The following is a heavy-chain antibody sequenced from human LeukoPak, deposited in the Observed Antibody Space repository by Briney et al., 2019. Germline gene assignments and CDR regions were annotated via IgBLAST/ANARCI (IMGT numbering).Heavy chain of an antibody. V-gene: IGHV3-23*01. J-gene: IGHJ4*02. CDR3: VKGVAAAGTVDFDY. Sequence: PGGSLRLSGAASGFTFSSYAMSWVRQAPGKGLEWVSAISGSGGSTYYADSVKGRFTISRDNSKNTLYLQMNSLRAEDTAVYYCVKGVAAAGTVDFDYWGQGTLVTVSS. D-gene: IGHD6-13*01. CDR2: ISGSGGST. CDR1: GFTFSSYA.